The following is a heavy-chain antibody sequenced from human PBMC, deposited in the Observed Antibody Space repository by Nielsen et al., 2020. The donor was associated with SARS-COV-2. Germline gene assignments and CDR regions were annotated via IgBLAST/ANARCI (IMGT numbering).Heavy chain of an antibody. D-gene: IGHD2-15*01. CDR1: GFTFSSYT. Sequence: GESLKISCAASGFTFSSYTMNWVRQAPGKGLEWVSSISRSSSHIYYADSVKGRFTISRDNAKNSLFLQMNSLRAEDTAVYYCALSADIVVVVAATQHHYNGMDVWGQGTAVTVSS. J-gene: IGHJ6*02. CDR2: ISRSSSHI. CDR3: ALSADIVVVVAATQHHYNGMDV. V-gene: IGHV3-21*01.